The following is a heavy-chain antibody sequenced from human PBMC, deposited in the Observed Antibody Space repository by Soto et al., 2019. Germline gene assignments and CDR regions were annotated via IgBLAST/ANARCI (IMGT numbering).Heavy chain of an antibody. CDR1: GGSISSYY. CDR2: IYYSGST. J-gene: IGHJ5*02. CDR3: AREEQQLVRSRWFGP. V-gene: IGHV4-59*01. D-gene: IGHD6-13*01. Sequence: SETLSLTCTVSGGSISSYYWSWIRQPPGKGLEWIGYIYYSGSTNYNPSLKSRVTISVDTSKNQFSLKLSSVTAADTAVYYCAREEQQLVRSRWFGPWGQGTLVTVSS.